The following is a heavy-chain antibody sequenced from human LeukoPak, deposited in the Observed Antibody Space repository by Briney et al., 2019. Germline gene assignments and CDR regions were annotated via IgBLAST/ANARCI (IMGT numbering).Heavy chain of an antibody. D-gene: IGHD6-19*01. J-gene: IGHJ4*02. Sequence: GGSLRLSCAASGFTFDDYAMHWVRQAPGKGLEWVSGISWNSGSIGYADSVKGRFTISRDNAKNSLHLQMNSLRAEDTALYYCAKDIEYSSGWVALGYWGQGTLVTVSS. CDR2: ISWNSGSI. CDR1: GFTFDDYA. V-gene: IGHV3-9*01. CDR3: AKDIEYSSGWVALGY.